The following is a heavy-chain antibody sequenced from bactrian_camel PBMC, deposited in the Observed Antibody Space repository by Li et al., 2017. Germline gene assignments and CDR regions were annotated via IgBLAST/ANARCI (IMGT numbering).Heavy chain of an antibody. CDR2: TGTGST. J-gene: IGHJ4*01. CDR1: GALTYRMC. Sequence: QVQLVESGGGSVQAGGSLTLSCAVTGALTYRMCMGWFRQAPGNLRVGVAATGTGSTWYADSVKGRFTISQDNAKNTLYLQMNSLKPEDTAMYYCAADFRRRRAPRLTDVLDLAYKGRGTQVTVS. D-gene: IGHD1*01. V-gene: IGHV3S53*01.